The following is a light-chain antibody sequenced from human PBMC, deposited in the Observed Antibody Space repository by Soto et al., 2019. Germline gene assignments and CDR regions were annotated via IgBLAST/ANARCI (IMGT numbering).Light chain of an antibody. CDR1: RSDIGSYNY. Sequence: QSALTQPASVSGSPGQSITTSCTGSRSDIGSYNYVSWYQHHPGEAPKLILYEVNIRPSGVSDRFSGSKSGSTASLTISGLQAEDESIYFCTSYTTNSPLVFGGGTQLTVL. V-gene: IGLV2-14*01. CDR2: EVN. J-gene: IGLJ3*02. CDR3: TSYTTNSPLV.